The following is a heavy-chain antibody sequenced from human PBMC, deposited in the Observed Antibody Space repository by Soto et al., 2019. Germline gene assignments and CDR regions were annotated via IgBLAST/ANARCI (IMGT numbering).Heavy chain of an antibody. J-gene: IGHJ5*02. CDR3: ARDLGRRNWFDP. Sequence: ASVKVSCKXSGHTFTGYYMPWVRQAPGQGLEWMGWINPNSGGTNYAQKFQGRVTMTRDTSISTAYMELSRLRSDDTAVYYCARDLGRRNWFDPWGQGTLVTVSS. CDR1: GHTFTGYY. V-gene: IGHV1-2*02. CDR2: INPNSGGT.